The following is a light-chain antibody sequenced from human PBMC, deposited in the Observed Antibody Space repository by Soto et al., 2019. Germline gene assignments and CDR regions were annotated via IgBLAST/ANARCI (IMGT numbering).Light chain of an antibody. CDR3: QHYESHST. CDR1: QSISYW. V-gene: IGKV1-5*01. CDR2: DVS. J-gene: IGKJ1*01. Sequence: DIQITQSPSTLSASVGHRLTTSCRASQSISYWLAWYRQKPGKAPNLLIYDVSRLESGVPSRFSGSGSGTEFTLTISSMKPDDSATYYCQHYESHSTFGQGTKVDIK.